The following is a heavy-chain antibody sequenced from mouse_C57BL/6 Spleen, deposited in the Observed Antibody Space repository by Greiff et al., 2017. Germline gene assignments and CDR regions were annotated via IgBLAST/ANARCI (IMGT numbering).Heavy chain of an antibody. V-gene: IGHV1-64*01. J-gene: IGHJ2*01. CDR1: GYTFTSYW. Sequence: QVQLQQPGAELVKPGASVKLSCKASGYTFTSYWMHWVKQRPGQGLEWIGMIHPNSGSTNYNEKFKSKATLTVDKSSSTAYMQLSSLTSEDSAVYYCARSEIFITTVVAPFDYWGQGTTLTVSS. CDR3: ARSEIFITTVVAPFDY. CDR2: IHPNSGST. D-gene: IGHD1-1*01.